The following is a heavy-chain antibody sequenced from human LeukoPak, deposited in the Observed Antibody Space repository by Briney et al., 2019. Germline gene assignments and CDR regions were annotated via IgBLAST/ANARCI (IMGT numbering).Heavy chain of an antibody. CDR3: ARGDVTTGWYFDL. D-gene: IGHD4-17*01. CDR2: IYYSGST. J-gene: IGHJ2*01. Sequence: SQTLSLTCTVSGGSISSGDYYWSWIRQPPGKGLEWIGYIYYSGSTYYNPSLKSRVTISVDTPKNQFSLKLSSVTAADTAVYYCARGDVTTGWYFDLWGRGTLVTVSS. CDR1: GGSISSGDYY. V-gene: IGHV4-30-4*01.